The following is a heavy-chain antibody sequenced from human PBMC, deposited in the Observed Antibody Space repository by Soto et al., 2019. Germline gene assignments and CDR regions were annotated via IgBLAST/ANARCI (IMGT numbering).Heavy chain of an antibody. CDR3: ARDLRALLNYDFWSGYSYYYYYYGMDV. CDR2: INAGNGNT. J-gene: IGHJ6*02. D-gene: IGHD3-3*01. Sequence: GASVKVSCKASGYTFTSYAMHWVRQAPGQRLEWMGWINAGNGNTKYSQKFQGRVTITRDTSASTAYMELSSLRSEDTAVYYCARDLRALLNYDFWSGYSYYYYYYGMDVWGQGTTVTVSS. V-gene: IGHV1-3*01. CDR1: GYTFTSYA.